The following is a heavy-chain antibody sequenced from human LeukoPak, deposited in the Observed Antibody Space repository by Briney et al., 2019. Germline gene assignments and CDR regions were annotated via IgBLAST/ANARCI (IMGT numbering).Heavy chain of an antibody. J-gene: IGHJ4*02. Sequence: PSETLSLTCTVSGGSISSYYWSWIRQPPGKGLEWIGYTYYSGSTNYNPSLKSRVTISVDTSKNQFSLKLSSVTAADTAVYYCARGLGIQWLGPNFDYWGQGTLVTVSS. CDR3: ARGLGIQWLGPNFDY. CDR2: TYYSGST. CDR1: GGSISSYY. D-gene: IGHD6-19*01. V-gene: IGHV4-59*01.